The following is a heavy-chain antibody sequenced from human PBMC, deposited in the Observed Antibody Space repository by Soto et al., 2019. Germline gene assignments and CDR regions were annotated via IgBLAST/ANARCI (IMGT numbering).Heavy chain of an antibody. V-gene: IGHV1-18*01. Sequence: KVSCKASGYSFITYGITWVRQAPGQGLDWMGWINPLKGDTKSAANFQDRVTMTTDTSTRTAYMELRSLRSDDTAVYYCARVKVPAAILGAFDLWGQGTLVTVSS. CDR2: INPLKGDT. CDR3: ARVKVPAAILGAFDL. D-gene: IGHD2-2*02. J-gene: IGHJ3*01. CDR1: GYSFITYG.